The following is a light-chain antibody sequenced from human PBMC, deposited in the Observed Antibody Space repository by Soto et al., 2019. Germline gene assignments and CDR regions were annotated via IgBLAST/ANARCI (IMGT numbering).Light chain of an antibody. CDR3: QHYYSTPFT. CDR2: WAS. V-gene: IGKV4-1*01. J-gene: IGKJ3*01. CDR1: QSVLYSSNNKNY. Sequence: DIVMTQSPDSLAVSLGERATINCKSSQSVLYSSNNKNYLAWYQQKPGQPPKLLIYWASTRESGVPARFSGSGSGTDFTLTISSLQAEDVAVYYCQHYYSTPFTFGPGTEVDIK.